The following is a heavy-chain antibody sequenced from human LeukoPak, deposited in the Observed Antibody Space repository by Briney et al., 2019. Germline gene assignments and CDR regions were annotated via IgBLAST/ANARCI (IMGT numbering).Heavy chain of an antibody. CDR1: GFTFSSYG. J-gene: IGHJ6*04. CDR3: AKDRDYVAPTIYYYGMDV. CDR2: ISYDGSNK. D-gene: IGHD4-17*01. Sequence: PGGSLRLSCAASGFTFSSYGMHWVRQAPGKGLEWVAVISYDGSNKYYADSVKGRFTISRDNSKNTLYLQMNSLRAEDTAVYYCAKDRDYVAPTIYYYGMDVWGKGTTVTVSS. V-gene: IGHV3-30*18.